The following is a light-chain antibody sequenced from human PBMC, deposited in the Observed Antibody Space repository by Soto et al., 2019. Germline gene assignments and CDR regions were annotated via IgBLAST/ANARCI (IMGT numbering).Light chain of an antibody. V-gene: IGKV3-20*01. J-gene: IGKJ1*01. CDR2: GAS. CDR3: QQYGSSRTWT. CDR1: QSVSSNY. Sequence: ESVLTQSPGTLSLSPGERATLSCRASQSVSSNYLAWYQQKPGQAPRLLIYGASTRATGIPDRFSGSGSGTDFTLTISRLEPEDFAVYYCQQYGSSRTWTFGQGTKVDI.